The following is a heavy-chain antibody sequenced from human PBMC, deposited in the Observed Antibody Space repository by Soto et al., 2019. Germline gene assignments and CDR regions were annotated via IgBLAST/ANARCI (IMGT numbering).Heavy chain of an antibody. CDR3: ARHQSIVVVTAARAFDI. V-gene: IGHV4-59*08. D-gene: IGHD2-15*01. CDR2: IYYSGIT. CDR1: GGSISSYY. J-gene: IGHJ3*02. Sequence: SETLSLTCTVSGGSISSYYWSWIRQPPGKGLEWIGYIYYSGITDYNPSLKSRVTISVDTSKNQFSVKLNSVTAADTAVYYCARHQSIVVVTAARAFDIWGQGTMVTVSS.